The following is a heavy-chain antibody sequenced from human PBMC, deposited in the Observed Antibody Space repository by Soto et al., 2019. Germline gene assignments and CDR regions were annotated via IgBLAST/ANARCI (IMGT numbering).Heavy chain of an antibody. CDR2: VYSGGAT. Sequence: QLVETGGGAIQPGTSLTLSCAASGFSVSRNYMTWVRQAPGKGLEWVSFVYSGGATFYADSVKGRFILSRDASQTTMYLQMNNLRAEDTAVYYCARVPGRLWGRGTLVTVAS. J-gene: IGHJ4*02. CDR1: GFSVSRNY. D-gene: IGHD3-10*01. V-gene: IGHV3-53*02. CDR3: ARVPGRL.